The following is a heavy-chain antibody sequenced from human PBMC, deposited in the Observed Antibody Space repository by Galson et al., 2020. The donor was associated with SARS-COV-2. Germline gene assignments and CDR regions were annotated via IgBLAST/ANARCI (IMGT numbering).Heavy chain of an antibody. V-gene: IGHV6-1*01. Sequence: SQTLSLTCAISGDSVSSNSAAWNWIRQSPSRGLEWLGRTYYRSKWYNDYAVAVKSRLTINPDTSKNQFSLQLNSVTPEDTAVYYCAREGGRRGGITGTYWFDPWGQGTLVTVSS. CDR1: GDSVSSNSAA. D-gene: IGHD1-20*01. CDR3: AREGGRRGGITGTYWFDP. CDR2: TYYRSKWYN. J-gene: IGHJ5*02.